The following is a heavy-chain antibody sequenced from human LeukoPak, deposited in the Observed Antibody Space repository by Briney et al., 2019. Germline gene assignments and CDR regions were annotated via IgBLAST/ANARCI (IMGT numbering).Heavy chain of an antibody. J-gene: IGHJ6*02. D-gene: IGHD3-22*01. CDR3: AKDYYDSSGYILYYYYYGMDV. CDR2: ISYDGSNK. CDR1: GFTFSSYG. Sequence: GGSLRLSCAASGFTFSSYGMHWVRQAPGKGLEWVAVISYDGSNKYYADSVKGRFTISRDNSKNTLHLQMNSLRAEDTAVYYCAKDYYDSSGYILYYYYYGMDVWGQGTTVTVSS. V-gene: IGHV3-30*18.